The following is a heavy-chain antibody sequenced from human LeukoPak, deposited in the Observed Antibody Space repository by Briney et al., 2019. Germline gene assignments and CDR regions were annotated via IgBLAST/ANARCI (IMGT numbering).Heavy chain of an antibody. CDR3: AKEKVEQWLVHLPQFGTLVRSFGY. Sequence: GGSLRLSCAASGFTFSSYAMSWVRQAPGKGLEWVSAISGSGGSTYYADSVKGRFTISRGNSKNTLYLQMNSLRAEDTAVYYCAKEKVEQWLVHLPQFGTLVRSFGYWGQGTLVTVSS. D-gene: IGHD6-19*01. J-gene: IGHJ4*02. CDR1: GFTFSSYA. CDR2: ISGSGGST. V-gene: IGHV3-23*01.